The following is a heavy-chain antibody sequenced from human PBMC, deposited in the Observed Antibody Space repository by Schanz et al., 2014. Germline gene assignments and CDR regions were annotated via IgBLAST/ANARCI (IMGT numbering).Heavy chain of an antibody. J-gene: IGHJ4*02. V-gene: IGHV3-15*01. CDR2: IKSKTDGGTT. Sequence: EVQLVESGGGLVKPGGSLRLSCAASGFTFSDAWMTWVRQAPGKGLEWVGRIKSKTDGGTTDYAAPVKGRFTISRDDSKNTFFLQMNSLKTEDTAVYYCTTYCDGGCAIDNWGQGALVTVSS. D-gene: IGHD6-19*01. CDR1: GFTFSDAW. CDR3: TTYCDGGCAIDN.